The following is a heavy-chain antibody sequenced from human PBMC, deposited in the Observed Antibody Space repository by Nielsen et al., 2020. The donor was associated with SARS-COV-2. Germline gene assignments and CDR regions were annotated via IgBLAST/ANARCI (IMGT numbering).Heavy chain of an antibody. J-gene: IGHJ4*02. CDR3: ARVYSAVAGTDS. CDR1: GFTFSDYY. V-gene: IGHV3-11*04. CDR2: ISGSGTTI. D-gene: IGHD6-19*01. Sequence: GGSLRLSCAASGFTFSDYYMSWLRQAPGKGLEWVSYISGSGTTIYYADSVKGRFTISRDNAKNSLYLQMNSLRGEDTAVYYCARVYSAVAGTDSWGQGILVTVSS.